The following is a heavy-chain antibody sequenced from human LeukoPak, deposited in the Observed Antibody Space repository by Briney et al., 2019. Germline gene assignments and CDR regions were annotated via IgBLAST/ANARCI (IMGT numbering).Heavy chain of an antibody. D-gene: IGHD3-22*01. V-gene: IGHV3-33*01. J-gene: IGHJ4*02. CDR3: ARDPPYYYGSSGTLDY. CDR2: IWYDGSNK. Sequence: GGSLTLSCAASGFTFSSYGMHWLRQAPGKGLEWVAVIWYDGSNKYHADSVKGRFTISRDNSKNTLYLQMNSLRAEDTAVYYCARDPPYYYGSSGTLDYWGQGTLVTVSS. CDR1: GFTFSSYG.